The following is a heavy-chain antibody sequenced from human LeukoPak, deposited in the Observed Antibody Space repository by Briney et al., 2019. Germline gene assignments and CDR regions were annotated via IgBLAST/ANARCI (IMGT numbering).Heavy chain of an antibody. CDR3: ARTLRSYLYYFDY. Sequence: GGSLRLSCAASGFTFSSYWMHWVRQAPGKRLVWVSRINSDGSSTSYADSVKGRFTISRDNAKNSLYLQTNSLRAEDTAVYYCARTLRSYLYYFDYWGQGTLVTVSS. CDR1: GFTFSSYW. CDR2: INSDGSST. J-gene: IGHJ4*02. D-gene: IGHD3-3*01. V-gene: IGHV3-74*01.